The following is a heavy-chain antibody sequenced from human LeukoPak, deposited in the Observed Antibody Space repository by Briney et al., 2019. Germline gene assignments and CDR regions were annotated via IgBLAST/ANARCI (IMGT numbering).Heavy chain of an antibody. CDR1: GFTFSSYS. J-gene: IGHJ4*02. CDR2: ISSSSSYI. V-gene: IGHV3-21*01. D-gene: IGHD2-2*01. Sequence: PGGSLRLSCAASGFTFSSYSMNWVRQAPGKGLEWASSISSSSSYIYYADSVKGRFTISRDNAKNSLYLQMNSLRAEDTAVYYCARDQADIVVVPASFFDYWGQGTLVTVSS. CDR3: ARDQADIVVVPASFFDY.